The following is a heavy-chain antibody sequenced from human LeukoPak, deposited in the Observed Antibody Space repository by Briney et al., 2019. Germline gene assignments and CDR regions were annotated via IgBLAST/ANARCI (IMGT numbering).Heavy chain of an antibody. J-gene: IGHJ4*02. Sequence: GGSLRLSCAASGFTSDEYAMHWVRQAPGKGLEWVSGISWNSATIGYADSVKGRFTISRDNAKNSLYLQMNSLRPEGTALYYCAKALKRYCSGATCYYFDYWGQGTLVTVSS. D-gene: IGHD2-15*01. V-gene: IGHV3-9*02. CDR2: ISWNSATI. CDR3: AKALKRYCSGATCYYFDY. CDR1: GFTSDEYA.